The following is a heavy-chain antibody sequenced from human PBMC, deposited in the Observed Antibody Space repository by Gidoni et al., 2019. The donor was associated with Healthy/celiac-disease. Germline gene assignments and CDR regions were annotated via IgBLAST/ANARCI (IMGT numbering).Heavy chain of an antibody. CDR2: IYHSGST. Sequence: QVQLQESGPGLVKPSETLSLTCAVSGYSISSGYYWGWIRPPPGKGLEWIGSIYHSGSTYYHPSLKSRVTISVDTSKNQFSLKLSSVTAADTAVYYCARDPPGQGEWDVWGQGTTVTVSS. CDR1: GYSISSGYY. J-gene: IGHJ6*02. V-gene: IGHV4-38-2*02. CDR3: ARDPPGQGEWDV.